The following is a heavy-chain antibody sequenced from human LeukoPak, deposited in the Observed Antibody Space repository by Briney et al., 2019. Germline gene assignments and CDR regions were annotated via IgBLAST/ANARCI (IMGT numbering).Heavy chain of an antibody. Sequence: GGSLRLSCAASGFTFSDYYMSWIRQAPGKGLEGVSYISSSGSTIYYADSVKGRFTISRDNSKNTLYLQMNSLRAEDTAVYYCAKFFTGEYVRAFDIWGQGTMVTVSS. CDR2: ISSSGSTI. V-gene: IGHV3-11*04. D-gene: IGHD3-10*02. CDR3: AKFFTGEYVRAFDI. J-gene: IGHJ3*02. CDR1: GFTFSDYY.